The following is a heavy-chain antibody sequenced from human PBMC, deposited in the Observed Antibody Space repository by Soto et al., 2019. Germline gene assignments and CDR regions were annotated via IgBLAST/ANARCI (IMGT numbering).Heavy chain of an antibody. V-gene: IGHV3-53*01. Sequence: EVQVVESGGGLIQPGRSLRLSCEVSGFSVTANYMSWVRQAPGKGLEWVSVIYSGGSTYYIDSVKGRFSISRDMSKNTLYLQMNNLRAEDTAVYYCHGYGYWGQGTLVTVSS. D-gene: IGHD5-12*01. CDR3: HGYGY. CDR2: IYSGGST. CDR1: GFSVTANY. J-gene: IGHJ4*02.